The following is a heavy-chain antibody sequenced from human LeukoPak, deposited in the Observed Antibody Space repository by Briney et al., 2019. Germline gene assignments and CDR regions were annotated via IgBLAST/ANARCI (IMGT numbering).Heavy chain of an antibody. CDR3: ARGYGDYDFDY. CDR1: GFTFSSYS. J-gene: IGHJ4*02. CDR2: ISSSSSYI. D-gene: IGHD4-17*01. Sequence: AGGSLRLSCAASGFTFSSYSMNWVRQAPGKGLEWVSSISSSSSYIYYADSVKGRFTICRDNAKNSLYLQMNSLRAEDTAVYYCARGYGDYDFDYWGQGTLVTVSS. V-gene: IGHV3-21*01.